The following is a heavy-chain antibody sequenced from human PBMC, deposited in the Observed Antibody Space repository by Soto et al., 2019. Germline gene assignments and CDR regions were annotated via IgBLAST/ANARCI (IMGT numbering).Heavy chain of an antibody. Sequence: EVQLLESGGGLVQPGGSLRLSCAASGFTFSTHVMNWVRQAPGKGLEWVSTISYSADKTFYADSVKGRFTISRDNSRDTLFLQMNSLRADDAALYYCARRAKTATTNWGAFDIWGQGTMVTVSS. CDR2: ISYSADKT. D-gene: IGHD1-7*01. V-gene: IGHV3-23*01. CDR3: ARRAKTATTNWGAFDI. J-gene: IGHJ3*02. CDR1: GFTFSTHV.